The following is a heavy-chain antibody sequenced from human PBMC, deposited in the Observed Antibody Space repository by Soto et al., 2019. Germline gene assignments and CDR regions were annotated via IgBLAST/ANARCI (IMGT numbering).Heavy chain of an antibody. D-gene: IGHD2-15*01. CDR1: GGSISSSSYY. CDR2: IYYSGST. Sequence: QLQLQESGPGLVKPSETLSLTCTVSGGSISSSSYYWGWIRQPPGKGLEWIGSIYYSGSTYYNPSLKSRVTISVDPSKNHFSLKLSSVTAADTAVYYCARMSQRVVVAASFDYWGQGTLVTVSS. V-gene: IGHV4-39*02. J-gene: IGHJ4*02. CDR3: ARMSQRVVVAASFDY.